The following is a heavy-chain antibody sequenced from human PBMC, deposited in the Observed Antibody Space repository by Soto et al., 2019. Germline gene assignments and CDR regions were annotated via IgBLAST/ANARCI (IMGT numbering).Heavy chain of an antibody. CDR2: IIPIFGTA. Sequence: SVKVSCKASGGTFSSYGISWVRQAPGQGLEWMGGIIPIFGTANYAQKFQGRVTITADESTSTAYMELSSLRSEDTAVYYCAAGVGYCSNTSCYVFYYYYGMDVWGQGTTVTVSS. D-gene: IGHD2-2*01. CDR1: GGTFSSYG. CDR3: AAGVGYCSNTSCYVFYYYYGMDV. V-gene: IGHV1-69*13. J-gene: IGHJ6*02.